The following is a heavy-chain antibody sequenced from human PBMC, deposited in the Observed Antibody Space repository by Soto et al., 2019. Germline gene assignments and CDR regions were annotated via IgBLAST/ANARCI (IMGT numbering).Heavy chain of an antibody. CDR1: GFTFTSSA. D-gene: IGHD6-13*01. J-gene: IGHJ4*02. CDR2: IGVGSGNT. V-gene: IGHV1-58*01. CDR3: AAAAGTGTQTLLDY. Sequence: QMQLVQSGPEVKKPGTSVKVSCKASGFTFTSSAVQWVRQARGQRLEWIGWIGVGSGNTNYAQKFQERGTITRDMSTSTAYMELSSLRSEDTAVYYCAAAAGTGTQTLLDYWGQGTLVTVSS.